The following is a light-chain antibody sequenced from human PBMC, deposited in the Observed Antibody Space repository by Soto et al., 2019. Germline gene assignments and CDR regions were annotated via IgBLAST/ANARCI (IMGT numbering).Light chain of an antibody. CDR2: KAS. CDR3: QQYNDYSWT. Sequence: SHMTLSPSTLSAYVRDRVSINCRASQSISAWLAWYQQKPGKAPRLLIYKASTLEIGVPSRFSGSGSGTEFTLTISSLQPDDVATYYCQQYNDYSWTFGQG. J-gene: IGKJ1*01. CDR1: QSISAW. V-gene: IGKV1-5*03.